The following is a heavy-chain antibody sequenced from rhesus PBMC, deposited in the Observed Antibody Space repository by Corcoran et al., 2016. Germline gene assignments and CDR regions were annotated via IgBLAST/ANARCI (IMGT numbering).Heavy chain of an antibody. Sequence: QLQESGPGLVKPSETLSLTCAVSGGSVSSHYWSWLRPSPGKGLEWIGRISGSGGGADYNPPLKSRVTLSTETSKNQFSLRLTSVTAADTALYFCATLVGVPGSLDVWGRGVLVTVSS. V-gene: IGHV4-173*01. CDR2: ISGSGGGA. J-gene: IGHJ5-2*02. CDR1: GGSVSSHY. D-gene: IGHD2-21*01. CDR3: ATLVGVPGSLDV.